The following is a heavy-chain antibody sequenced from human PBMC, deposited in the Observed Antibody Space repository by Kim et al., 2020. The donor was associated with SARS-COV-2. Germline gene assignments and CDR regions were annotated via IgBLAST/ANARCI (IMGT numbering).Heavy chain of an antibody. V-gene: IGHV1-2*02. CDR2: T. D-gene: IGHD6-6*01. J-gene: IGHJ4*02. CDR3: ARGEQLAGLDY. Sequence: TTYAQKFQGRVTMTRDTSISTAYMELSRLRADDTAVYYCARGEQLAGLDYWGQGTLVTVSS.